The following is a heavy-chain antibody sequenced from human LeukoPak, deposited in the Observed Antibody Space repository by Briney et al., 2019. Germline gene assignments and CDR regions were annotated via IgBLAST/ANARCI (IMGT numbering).Heavy chain of an antibody. Sequence: GGSLRLSCAASGFTFSGSAMHWVRQASGKGLEWVGRIRSKANSYATAYAASVKGRFTISRDNAKNSLYLQMNSLRAEDTAVYYCACGDYRKDDAFDIRGQGTMVTVSS. D-gene: IGHD4-17*01. CDR2: IRSKANSYAT. CDR1: GFTFSGSA. V-gene: IGHV3-73*01. J-gene: IGHJ3*02. CDR3: ACGDYRKDDAFDI.